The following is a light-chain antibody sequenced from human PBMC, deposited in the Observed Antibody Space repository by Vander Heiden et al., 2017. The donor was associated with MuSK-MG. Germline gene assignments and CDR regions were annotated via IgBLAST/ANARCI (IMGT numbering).Light chain of an antibody. J-gene: IGKJ1*01. Sequence: DIVLTQSPDSLAVSLGERATINCKSSQSVLYTSNHKNYLTRYQQKPGQPPKLLIYWASTRESRVPDRFSGSGSGTDFTLSIISLQTEDAAVYYCQQDYSTPWTFGQGTKVEI. CDR2: WAS. V-gene: IGKV4-1*01. CDR1: QSVLYTSNHKNY. CDR3: QQDYSTPWT.